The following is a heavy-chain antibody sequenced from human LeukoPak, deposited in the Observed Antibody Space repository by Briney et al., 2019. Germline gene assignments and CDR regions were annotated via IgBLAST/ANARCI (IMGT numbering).Heavy chain of an antibody. CDR2: ISGSGGST. CDR3: AKLWTEYSSSSRYFQR. V-gene: IGHV3-23*01. CDR1: GFTFSSYA. Sequence: GGSLRLSCAASGFTFSSYAMSWVRQAPGKGLEWVSAISGSGGSTYYADSVKGRFTISRDNSKNTLYLQMNSLRAEDTAVYYCAKLWTEYSSSSRYFQRWGKGTLVTVAS. D-gene: IGHD6-6*01. J-gene: IGHJ1*01.